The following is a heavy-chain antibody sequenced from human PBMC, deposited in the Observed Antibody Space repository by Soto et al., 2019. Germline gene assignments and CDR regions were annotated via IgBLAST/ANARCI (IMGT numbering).Heavy chain of an antibody. CDR3: ARGSGSPDPLYYYYGMDV. J-gene: IGHJ6*02. Sequence: QVQLVESGGGVVQPGRSLRLSCAASGFTFSSYGMHWVRQAPGKGLEWVAVIWYDGSNKYYADSVKGRFTISRDNSKNTLYLQMNSLRAEDTAVYYCARGSGSPDPLYYYYGMDVWGQGTTVTVSS. CDR2: IWYDGSNK. D-gene: IGHD3-10*01. V-gene: IGHV3-33*01. CDR1: GFTFSSYG.